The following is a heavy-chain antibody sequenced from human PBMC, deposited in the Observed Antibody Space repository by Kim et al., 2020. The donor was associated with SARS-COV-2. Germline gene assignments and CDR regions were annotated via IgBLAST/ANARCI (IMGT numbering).Heavy chain of an antibody. Sequence: GGSLRLSCAASGFTFSSYEMNWVRQAPGKGLEWVSYMSGSGNTIKYADSVKGRFTISRDNAKKSLYLQMNSLRAEDTAVYYCATSRRPGDYAPGYFDYWGQGTLVTVST. CDR3: ATSRRPGDYAPGYFDY. CDR1: GFTFSSYE. J-gene: IGHJ4*02. V-gene: IGHV3-48*03. CDR2: MSGSGNTI. D-gene: IGHD3-16*01.